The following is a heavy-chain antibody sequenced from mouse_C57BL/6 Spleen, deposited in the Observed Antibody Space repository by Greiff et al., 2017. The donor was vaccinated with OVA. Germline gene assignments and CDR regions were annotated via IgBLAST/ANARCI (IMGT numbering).Heavy chain of an antibody. Sequence: QVQLQQSGAELVKPGASVKMSCKASGYTFTSYWITWVKQRPGQGLEWIGDIYPGSGSTNYNEKFKSKATLTVDTSSSTAYMQLSSLTSEDSAVYYCARPRYYGSSSYFDYWGQGTTLTVSS. CDR3: ARPRYYGSSSYFDY. J-gene: IGHJ2*01. CDR1: GYTFTSYW. CDR2: IYPGSGST. V-gene: IGHV1-55*01. D-gene: IGHD1-1*01.